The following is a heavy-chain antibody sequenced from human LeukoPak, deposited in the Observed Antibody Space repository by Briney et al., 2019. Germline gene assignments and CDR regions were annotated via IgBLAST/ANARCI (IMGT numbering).Heavy chain of an antibody. Sequence: SETLSLTCAVSGGSISSYYWSWIRQPPGKGLEWIGYIYYSGSTNYNPSLKSRVTISVDTSKNQFSLKLSSVTAADTAVYYCARAARPDYGDYGSAFDIWGQGTMVTVSS. D-gene: IGHD4-17*01. CDR1: GGSISSYY. CDR3: ARAARPDYGDYGSAFDI. CDR2: IYYSGST. V-gene: IGHV4-59*01. J-gene: IGHJ3*02.